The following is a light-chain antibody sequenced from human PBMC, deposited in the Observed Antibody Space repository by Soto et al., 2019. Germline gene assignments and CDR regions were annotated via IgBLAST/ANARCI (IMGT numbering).Light chain of an antibody. V-gene: IGLV2-23*01. J-gene: IGLJ2*01. CDR1: SSDVGSDNL. CDR3: CSYAGSSTAI. Sequence: QSALTQPASVSGSPGQSITISCTGTSSDVGSDNLVSWYQQHPGKAPKLMIYEGSKRPSGVSNRFSGSKSGNTASLTISGRQAEDEAEYYCCSYAGSSTAIFGGGTKVTVL. CDR2: EGS.